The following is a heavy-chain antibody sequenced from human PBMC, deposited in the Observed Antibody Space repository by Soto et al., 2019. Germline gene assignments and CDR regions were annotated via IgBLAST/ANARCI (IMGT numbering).Heavy chain of an antibody. D-gene: IGHD6-13*01. CDR2: IKSKTDGGTT. Sequence: PGGSLRLSCAASGFTFSNAWMSWVRQAPGKGLEWVGRIKSKTDGGTTDYAAPVKGRFTISRDDSKNTLYLQMNSLKTEDTAVYYCKTGAAAAGSDYWGQGTLVTVSS. CDR1: GFTFSNAW. J-gene: IGHJ4*02. CDR3: KTGAAAAGSDY. V-gene: IGHV3-15*01.